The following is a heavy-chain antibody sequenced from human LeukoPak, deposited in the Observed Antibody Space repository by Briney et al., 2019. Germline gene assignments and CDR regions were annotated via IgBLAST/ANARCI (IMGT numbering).Heavy chain of an antibody. D-gene: IGHD3-22*01. CDR2: IYSSGST. V-gene: IGHV4-4*07. J-gene: IGHJ4*02. CDR1: GGTMTNYY. Sequence: PPETLSLTCTVSGGTMTNYYWSWIRQPAGKELEWIGRIYSSGSTNYNPSLKSRVTMSVDTSKNQFSLNLTSVTVADMAVYFCARVGVVESSGYHGYYFDFWGQGSLVTVSS. CDR3: ARVGVVESSGYHGYYFDF.